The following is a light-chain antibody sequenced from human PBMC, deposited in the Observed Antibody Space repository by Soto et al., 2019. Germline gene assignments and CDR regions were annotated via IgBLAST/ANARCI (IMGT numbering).Light chain of an antibody. CDR2: GAS. J-gene: IGKJ3*01. CDR3: QHYRNSPPEYT. CDR1: QSVSSSF. Sequence: EIVLTQSPGTLSLSPGERATLSCRASQSVSSSFLAWYQQRPGQATRLLIFGASYRSTGIPDRFSGSGSGKDFTLTTSRLEPEDSAVYYCQHYRNSPPEYTFGPGTNVDSK. V-gene: IGKV3-20*01.